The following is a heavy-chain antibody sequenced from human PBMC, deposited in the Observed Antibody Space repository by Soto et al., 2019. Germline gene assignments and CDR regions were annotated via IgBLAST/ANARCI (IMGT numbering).Heavy chain of an antibody. V-gene: IGHV1-18*01. D-gene: IGHD6-13*01. CDR2: ISAYNGNT. CDR1: GYTFTSYG. CDR3: ARDPVTHSSSWNGDYYYYGMDV. Sequence: ASVKVSCKASGYTFTSYGISWVRQAPGQGLEWMGWISAYNGNTNYAQKLQGRVTMTTDTSTSTAYMELRSLRSDDTAVYYCARDPVTHSSSWNGDYYYYGMDVWGQGTTVTVSS. J-gene: IGHJ6*02.